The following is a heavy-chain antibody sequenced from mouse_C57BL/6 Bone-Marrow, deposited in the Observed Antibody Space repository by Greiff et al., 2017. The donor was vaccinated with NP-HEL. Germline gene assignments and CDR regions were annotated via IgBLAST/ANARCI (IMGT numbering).Heavy chain of an antibody. CDR3: ARDRDLNYAMDY. CDR2: SRNKANDYTT. Sequence: EVNVVESGGGLVQSGRSLRLSCATSGFTFSDFYMEWVRQAPGKGLEWIAASRNKANDYTTEYSASVKGRFIVSRDTSQSILYLQMNALRAEDTAIYYCARDRDLNYAMDYWGQGTSVTVSS. V-gene: IGHV7-1*01. CDR1: GFTFSDFY. J-gene: IGHJ4*01.